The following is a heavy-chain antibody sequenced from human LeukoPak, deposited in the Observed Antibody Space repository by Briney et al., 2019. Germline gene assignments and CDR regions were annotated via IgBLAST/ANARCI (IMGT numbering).Heavy chain of an antibody. CDR2: ISGSGGST. J-gene: IGHJ4*02. Sequence: GGSLRLSCAASGFTFTSYAMSWVRQARGKGLEWVSAISGSGGSTYYADSVKGRFTISRDNSKNTLYLQMNSLRAEDTAVYYCAKGDFDWLFPFDYWGQGTLVTVSS. D-gene: IGHD3-9*01. CDR3: AKGDFDWLFPFDY. V-gene: IGHV3-23*01. CDR1: GFTFTSYA.